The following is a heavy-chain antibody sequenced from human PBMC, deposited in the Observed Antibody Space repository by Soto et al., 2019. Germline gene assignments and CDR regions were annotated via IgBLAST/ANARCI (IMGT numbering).Heavy chain of an antibody. Sequence: QITLKESGPTLVKPTQTLTLTCTFSGFSLSTSGVGVGWIRQPPGKALAWLALIYWDDDKRYSPSLKSRLTITKDTSKNQVVLTMTNMDPVDTATYYCARTYCGGDCYDPYYFDYWGQGTLVTVSS. J-gene: IGHJ4*02. V-gene: IGHV2-5*02. CDR2: IYWDDDK. D-gene: IGHD2-21*01. CDR3: ARTYCGGDCYDPYYFDY. CDR1: GFSLSTSGVG.